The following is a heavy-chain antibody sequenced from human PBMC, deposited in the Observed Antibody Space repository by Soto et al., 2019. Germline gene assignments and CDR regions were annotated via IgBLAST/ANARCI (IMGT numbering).Heavy chain of an antibody. CDR3: ARKKGYSGYTNYGMDV. V-gene: IGHV5-51*01. D-gene: IGHD5-12*01. CDR2: IYPGDSDT. J-gene: IGHJ6*02. Sequence: GESLKISCKGSGYSFTNYWIGWVRQMPGKGLEWMGIIYPGDSDTTYSPSFQGQVTISADKSISIAYLQWSSLKASDTAMYYCARKKGYSGYTNYGMDVWGQGTTVTVSS. CDR1: GYSFTNYW.